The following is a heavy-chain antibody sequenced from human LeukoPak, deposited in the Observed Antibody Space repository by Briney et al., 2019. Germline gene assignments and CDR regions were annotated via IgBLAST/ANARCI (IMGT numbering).Heavy chain of an antibody. CDR1: GYSISSGYY. J-gene: IGHJ5*02. CDR2: IYHSRST. CDR3: ARRLNWFDP. Sequence: SETLSLTCAVSGYSISSGYYWGWIRQPPGKGLEWIGSIYHSRSTYYNPSLKSRVTISVDTSKNQFSLKLSSVTAADTAVYYCARRLNWFDPWGQGTLVTVSS. V-gene: IGHV4-38-2*01.